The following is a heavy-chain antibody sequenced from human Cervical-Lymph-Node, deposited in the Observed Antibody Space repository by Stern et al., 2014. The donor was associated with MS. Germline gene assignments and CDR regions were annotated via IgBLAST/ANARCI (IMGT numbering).Heavy chain of an antibody. CDR3: ARSLGSGSHNWFDP. Sequence: MQLVESGGGVVQPGRSLRLSCAASGFTFSSYGMHWVRQVPGKGLEWVAVIWYDGSNKYYADSVKGRFTISRDNSKNTLYLQMNSLRAEDTAVYYCARSLGSGSHNWFDPWGQGTLVTVSS. CDR1: GFTFSSYG. CDR2: IWYDGSNK. J-gene: IGHJ5*02. V-gene: IGHV3-33*01. D-gene: IGHD1-26*01.